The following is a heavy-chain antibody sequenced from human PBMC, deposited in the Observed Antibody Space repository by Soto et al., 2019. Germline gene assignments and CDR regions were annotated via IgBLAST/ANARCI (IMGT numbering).Heavy chain of an antibody. V-gene: IGHV1-8*01. CDR1: GYTFTSYD. Sequence: QVQLVQSGAEVKKPGASVRVSCKASGYTFTSYDIYWVRQATGQGLEWMGWMNPFSGNAVYTQTFQDRVTMTRDTSVTTAYMEMRGLRSEDTAVYYCTRGQGNHWGQGPLVTVSS. CDR2: MNPFSGNA. CDR3: TRGQGNH. J-gene: IGHJ4*02.